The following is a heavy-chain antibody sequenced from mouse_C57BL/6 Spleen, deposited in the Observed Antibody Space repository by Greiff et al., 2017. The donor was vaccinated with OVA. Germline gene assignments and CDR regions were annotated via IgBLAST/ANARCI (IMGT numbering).Heavy chain of an antibody. CDR3: TRGGYYGYFDY. J-gene: IGHJ2*01. D-gene: IGHD1-1*01. V-gene: IGHV1-15*01. CDR1: GYTFTDYE. CDR2: IDSETGGT. Sequence: QVQLQQSGAELVRPGASVTLSCKASGYTFTDYEMHWVKQTPVHGLEWIGAIDSETGGTAYNQKFKGKAILTADKSSSTAYMELRSLTSEDSAVYYCTRGGYYGYFDYWGQGTTLTVSS.